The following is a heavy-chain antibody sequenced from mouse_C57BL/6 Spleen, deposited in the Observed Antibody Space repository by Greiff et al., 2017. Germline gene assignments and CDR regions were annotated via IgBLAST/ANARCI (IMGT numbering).Heavy chain of an antibody. CDR2: IDPSDSYT. CDR3: ARRGGYYLYAMDY. V-gene: IGHV1-69*01. J-gene: IGHJ4*01. Sequence: QVQLQQPGAELVMPGASVKLSCKASGYTFTSYWMHWVKQRPGQGLEWIGEIDPSDSYTNYNQKFKGKSTLTVDKSSSTAYMQLSSLTSEDSAVYYCARRGGYYLYAMDYWSQGTSVTVSS. CDR1: GYTFTSYW. D-gene: IGHD2-3*01.